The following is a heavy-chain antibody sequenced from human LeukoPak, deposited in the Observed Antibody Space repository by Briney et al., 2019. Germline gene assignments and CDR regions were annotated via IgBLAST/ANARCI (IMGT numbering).Heavy chain of an antibody. D-gene: IGHD3-10*02. CDR2: ISSSSSYI. CDR3: AKTWGITMIGNFDY. CDR1: GFTFSSYS. Sequence: GGSLRLSCAASGFTFSSYSMNWVRQAPGKGLEWVSSISSSSSYIYYADSVKGRFTISRDNSKNTLYLQMNSLRAEDTAVYYCAKTWGITMIGNFDYWGQGTLVTVSS. V-gene: IGHV3-21*01. J-gene: IGHJ4*02.